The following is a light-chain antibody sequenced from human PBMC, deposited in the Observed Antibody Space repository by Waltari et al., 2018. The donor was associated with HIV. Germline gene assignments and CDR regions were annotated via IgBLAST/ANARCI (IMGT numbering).Light chain of an antibody. V-gene: IGKV1-39*01. J-gene: IGKJ1*01. CDR2: VSI. Sequence: DIQMTQSPLSLTASVGDRVTITCRALQNIGSYLNSYQLRPGQAPNVLIYVSINLQTGVPSRFSGRGSGTEFTLTITDLQPEDFVFYFCQQSYNKPRTFGQGTK. CDR1: QNIGSY. CDR3: QQSYNKPRT.